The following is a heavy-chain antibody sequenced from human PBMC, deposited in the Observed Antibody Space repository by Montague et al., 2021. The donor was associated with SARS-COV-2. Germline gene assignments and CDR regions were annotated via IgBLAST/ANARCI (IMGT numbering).Heavy chain of an antibody. J-gene: IGHJ4*02. CDR1: GDSISGSRHF. CDR2: IYHIGTT. CDR3: ARGVSYGSGFLAE. V-gene: IGHV4-31*03. D-gene: IGHD3-10*01. Sequence: TLSLTCNVSGDSISGSRHFWTWIRQHPGKGLEWIGYIYHIGTTHYRPSLKSRVTLSVDISQNQFSLKLNSMTAADTAIYYCARGVSYGSGFLAEWGPGTLVIVSS.